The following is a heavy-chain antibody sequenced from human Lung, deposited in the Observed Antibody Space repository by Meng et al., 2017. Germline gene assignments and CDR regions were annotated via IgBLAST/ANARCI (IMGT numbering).Heavy chain of an antibody. J-gene: IGHJ1*01. CDR1: GFTFTDHW. D-gene: IGHD1-1*01. V-gene: IGHV3-74*01. Sequence: QLGELGGGLVPPAWSLITSCAASGFTFTDHWMHWVRQGPGKGLVWVSRINRDGTKPTYADSVKGRFTIPRDNAKNTLYLQMNNLRAEDTAFYYCTNDRLNHWGQGALVTVSS. CDR2: INRDGTKP. CDR3: TNDRLNH.